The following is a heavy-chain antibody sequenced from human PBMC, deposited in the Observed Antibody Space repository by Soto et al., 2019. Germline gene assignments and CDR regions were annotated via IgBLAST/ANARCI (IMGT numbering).Heavy chain of an antibody. CDR3: AKSSPLRFLEWLFPGENFDY. CDR2: ISGSGGST. J-gene: IGHJ4*02. CDR1: GFTFSSYA. V-gene: IGHV3-23*01. D-gene: IGHD3-3*01. Sequence: PGGSLRLSCAASGFTFSSYAMSWVRQAPGKGLEWVSAISGSGGSTYYADSVKGRFTISRDNSKNTLYLQMNSLRAEDTAVYYCAKSSPLRFLEWLFPGENFDYWGQGTLVTVSS.